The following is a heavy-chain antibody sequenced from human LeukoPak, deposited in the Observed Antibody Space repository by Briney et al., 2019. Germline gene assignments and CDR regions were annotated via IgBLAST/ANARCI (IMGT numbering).Heavy chain of an antibody. V-gene: IGHV4-39*01. CDR3: ARHEEEDGRNAKTFWH. D-gene: IGHD3-3*01. Sequence: PSETLSLTCTVSGASNGGSNYYWGWVRRPPGMGLEWIGSIFYSGRTYFNPSLKRRVTISVDTSKNQFSLRLSSVTAADAAVYYCARHEEEDGRNAKTFWHWGQGTLVTVFS. CDR1: GASNGGSNYY. CDR2: IFYSGRT. J-gene: IGHJ4*02.